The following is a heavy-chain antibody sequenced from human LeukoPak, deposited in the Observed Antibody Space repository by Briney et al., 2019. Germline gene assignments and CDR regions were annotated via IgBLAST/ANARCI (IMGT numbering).Heavy chain of an antibody. D-gene: IGHD7-27*01. CDR1: GFTFTSSA. V-gene: IGHV1-58*02. Sequence: GTSVKVSCKASGFTFTSSAMQWVRQPRGQRLEWIGWIVVGSGNTNYAQKFQERVTITRDMSTSTANMELSSLRSEDTAVYYCAARKTDELGPGGFDYWGQGTLVTVSS. CDR3: AARKTDELGPGGFDY. CDR2: IVVGSGNT. J-gene: IGHJ4*02.